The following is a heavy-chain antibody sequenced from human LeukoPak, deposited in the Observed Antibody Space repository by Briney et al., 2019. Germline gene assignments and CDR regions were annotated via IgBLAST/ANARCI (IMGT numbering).Heavy chain of an antibody. J-gene: IGHJ4*02. CDR1: GFSLSAHP. CDR2: INGSGQTT. V-gene: IGHV3-23*01. CDR3: AKEKDYRVFDH. D-gene: IGHD4-11*01. Sequence: GGSLRLSCTASGFSLSAHPMSWVRQGPGKSLEWVSVINGSGQTTYYADSVKGRFTVSKDNSKNTVYLQMSSLRADDTAVYYCAKEKDYRVFDHWGQGTLVTVSS.